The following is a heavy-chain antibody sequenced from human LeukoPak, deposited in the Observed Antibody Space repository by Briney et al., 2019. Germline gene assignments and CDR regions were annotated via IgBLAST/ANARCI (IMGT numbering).Heavy chain of an antibody. CDR2: TYYRAKWYN. Sequence: SQTLSLTCAISGDSVSSNSAAWNWIRQSPSRGLEWLGRTYYRAKWYNDYAVSVKSRITINPDTSNNHFSLHLNSVPPEDTAVYYCARLHSSSSDDFDYWGRGTVVTVSS. D-gene: IGHD6-6*01. CDR3: ARLHSSSSDDFDY. J-gene: IGHJ4*02. CDR1: GDSVSSNSAA. V-gene: IGHV6-1*01.